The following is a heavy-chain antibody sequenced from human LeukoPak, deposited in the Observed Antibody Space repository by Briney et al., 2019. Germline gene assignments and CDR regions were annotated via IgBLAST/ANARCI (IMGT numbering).Heavy chain of an antibody. D-gene: IGHD5-18*01. CDR3: ARDRAAGYSYGFSPNLDAFDI. Sequence: SQTLSLTCTVSGGSISSGNYYWSCIRQPPGKGLEWIGYIYYSGSSYYNPSLKSRVTISVDTSKNQFSLKLSSVTTADTAVYYCARDRAAGYSYGFSPNLDAFDIWGQGAMVTVSS. V-gene: IGHV4-30-4*01. J-gene: IGHJ3*02. CDR2: IYYSGSS. CDR1: GGSISSGNYY.